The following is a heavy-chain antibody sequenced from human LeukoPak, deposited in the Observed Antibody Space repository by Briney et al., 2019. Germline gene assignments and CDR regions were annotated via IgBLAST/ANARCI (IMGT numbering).Heavy chain of an antibody. J-gene: IGHJ6*03. CDR3: ARGSIYYDSSGYYPVQFYYYYYYMDV. CDR1: GVSISNYY. Sequence: PSETLSLTCTVSGVSISNYYWSWIRQSAGKGLEWIGYIYYSGSTNYNPSLKSRVTISVDTSKNQFSLKLSSVTAADTAVYYCARGSIYYDSSGYYPVQFYYYYYYMDVWGKGTTVTISS. CDR2: IYYSGST. V-gene: IGHV4-59*01. D-gene: IGHD3-22*01.